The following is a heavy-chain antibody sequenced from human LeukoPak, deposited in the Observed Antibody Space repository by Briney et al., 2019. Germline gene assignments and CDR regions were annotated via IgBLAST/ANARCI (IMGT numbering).Heavy chain of an antibody. V-gene: IGHV3-21*01. CDR1: GFTFSSYS. CDR3: ARDSITIFGVVIS. D-gene: IGHD3-3*01. CDR2: ISSSSSYI. Sequence: GGSLRLSCAASGFTFSSYSMTWVRQAPGKGLEWVSSISSSSSYIYYADSVKGRFTISRDNAKNSLYLQMNSLRAEDTAVYYCARDSITIFGVVISWGQGTLVTVSS. J-gene: IGHJ5*02.